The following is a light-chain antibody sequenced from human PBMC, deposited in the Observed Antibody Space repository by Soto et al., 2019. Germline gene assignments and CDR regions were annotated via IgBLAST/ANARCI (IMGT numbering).Light chain of an antibody. CDR3: QQSYSTPIT. CDR1: QSIRSY. V-gene: IGKV1-39*01. J-gene: IGKJ5*01. Sequence: DIKMTQSPSSLSASVGNRVTITRRARQSIRSYLSCYQQNPGEAPKLLIYAASGLQSWVASRFSGSASGTDFTLTISSLHPEDLATYYCQQSYSTPITFGQGTRLEIK. CDR2: AAS.